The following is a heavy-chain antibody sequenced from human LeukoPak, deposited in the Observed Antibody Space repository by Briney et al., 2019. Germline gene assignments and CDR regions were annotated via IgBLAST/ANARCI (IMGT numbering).Heavy chain of an antibody. J-gene: IGHJ4*02. CDR1: GFTFSDYA. V-gene: IGHV3-49*04. CDR2: IRNKANGGTA. D-gene: IGHD6-19*01. CDR3: TRAYSTGWLGINDY. Sequence: GRSLRLSCTTSGFTFSDYAVTWVRQAPGKGLEWVGFIRNKANGGTADYAASVKGRFTIASDDSKTIAYLLMNSLKTEDTAVYYCTRAYSTGWLGINDYWGQGALVTVSS.